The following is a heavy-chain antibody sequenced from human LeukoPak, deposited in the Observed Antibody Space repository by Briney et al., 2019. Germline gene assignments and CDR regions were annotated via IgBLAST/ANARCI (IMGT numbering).Heavy chain of an antibody. Sequence: SETLSLTCTVSSGSINNYYWSWIRQTPGKGLEWLGYILSSGSTNYNPSVKSRVTISVDTSKSQFSLKLSSVTAADTAVYYCARTTPISETAFDIWGQGTMVIVTS. V-gene: IGHV4-59*01. CDR2: ILSSGST. D-gene: IGHD1-1*01. CDR3: ARTTPISETAFDI. J-gene: IGHJ3*02. CDR1: SGSINNYY.